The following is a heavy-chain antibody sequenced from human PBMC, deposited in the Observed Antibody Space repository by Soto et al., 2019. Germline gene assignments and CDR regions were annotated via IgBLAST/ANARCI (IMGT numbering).Heavy chain of an antibody. V-gene: IGHV1-69*12. D-gene: IGHD2-15*01. CDR3: ARQPYCSGGSCYFDEYNWFDP. CDR1: GGTFSSYA. Sequence: QVQLVQSGAEVKKPGSSVKVSCKASGGTFSSYAISWVRQAPGQGLEWMGGIIPIFGTANYAQKFQGRVTITADESTSTAYMELSSLRSEDTAVYYCARQPYCSGGSCYFDEYNWFDPWGQGTLVTVSS. J-gene: IGHJ5*02. CDR2: IIPIFGTA.